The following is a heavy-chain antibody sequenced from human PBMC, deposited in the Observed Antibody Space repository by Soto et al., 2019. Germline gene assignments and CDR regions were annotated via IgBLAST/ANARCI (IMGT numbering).Heavy chain of an antibody. CDR1: GFTFSSYD. CDR3: TRRATFLAYDY. D-gene: IGHD2-21*01. J-gene: IGHJ4*02. V-gene: IGHV3-13*04. Sequence: GGSLRLSCAASGFTFSSYDMHWVRQATGKGLEWVSAIGTAGDTYYPGSVKGRFTISRENAKNSLYLQMNSLRAGDTAVYYCTRRATFLAYDYWGQGTLVTVSS. CDR2: IGTAGDT.